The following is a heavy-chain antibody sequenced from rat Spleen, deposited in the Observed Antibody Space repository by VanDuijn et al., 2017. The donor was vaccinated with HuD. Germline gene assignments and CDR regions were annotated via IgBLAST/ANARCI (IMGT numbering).Heavy chain of an antibody. Sequence: EVQLVESDGGLVQPGRSLKLSCVASGFTFNNYWMSWTRQAPGKGLEWVASISYDGGSTYYRDSVKGRFTISRDNAKSSLYLQMDSLRSEDTAIYYCARAVGFGPHYFDYWGQGASVTVSS. V-gene: IGHV5-31*01. J-gene: IGHJ4*01. CDR1: GFTFNNYW. CDR2: ISYDGGST. CDR3: ARAVGFGPHYFDY. D-gene: IGHD4-3*01.